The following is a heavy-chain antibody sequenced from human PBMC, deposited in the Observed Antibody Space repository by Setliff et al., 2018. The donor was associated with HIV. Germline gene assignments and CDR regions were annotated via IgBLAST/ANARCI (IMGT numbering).Heavy chain of an antibody. CDR2: INPNSGAT. V-gene: IGHV1-2*02. Sequence: ASVKVSCKASGYTFSGYYLHWVRRAPGQGLEWMGWINPNSGATNYAQNFQGRVTMTRDTSISTAYMELSNLGSEDTAVYYCARRIGFDVWGQGTMVTVSS. J-gene: IGHJ3*01. CDR1: GYTFSGYY. D-gene: IGHD2-15*01. CDR3: ARRIGFDV.